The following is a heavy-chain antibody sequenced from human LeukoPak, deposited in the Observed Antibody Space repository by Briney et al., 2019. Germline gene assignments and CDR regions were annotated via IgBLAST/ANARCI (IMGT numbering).Heavy chain of an antibody. CDR3: AKARRIAVARGYYFDY. CDR2: ISGSGGST. CDR1: GFTFSSYG. J-gene: IGHJ4*02. D-gene: IGHD6-19*01. Sequence: GGSLRLSCAASGFTFSSYGMSWVRQAPGKGLEWVSAISGSGGSTYYADSVKGRFTISRDNSKNTLYLQMNSLRAEDTAAYYCAKARRIAVARGYYFDYWGQGTLVTVSS. V-gene: IGHV3-23*01.